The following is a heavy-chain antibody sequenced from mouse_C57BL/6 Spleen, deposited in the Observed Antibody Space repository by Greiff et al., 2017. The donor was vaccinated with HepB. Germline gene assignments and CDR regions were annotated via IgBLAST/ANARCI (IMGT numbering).Heavy chain of an antibody. J-gene: IGHJ4*01. CDR2: IYPGDGDT. V-gene: IGHV1-82*01. D-gene: IGHD1-1*01. CDR1: GYAFSSSW. Sequence: QVQLQQSGPELVKPGASVKISCKASGYAFSSSWMNWVKQRPGKGLEWIGRIYPGDGDTNYNGKFKGKATLTTDKSSSTAYMQLSSLTSEDSAVYFCARRGYYGSSEGMDYCGQVTSVTVSS. CDR3: ARRGYYGSSEGMDY.